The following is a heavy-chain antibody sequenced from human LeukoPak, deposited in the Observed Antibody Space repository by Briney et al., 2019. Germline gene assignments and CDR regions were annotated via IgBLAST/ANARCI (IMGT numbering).Heavy chain of an antibody. CDR3: ASLGSGYSFDI. CDR2: INPNSGGT. V-gene: IGHV1-2*02. CDR1: GYPFTAYY. J-gene: IGHJ3*02. Sequence: ASVKVSCKASGYPFTAYYMHWVRQAPGHGLEWMGWINPNSGGTNYAQKFHGRVTMTRDTSISTAYMELSRLRSDDTAVYYWASLGSGYSFDIWGQGTMVTVSS. D-gene: IGHD2-15*01.